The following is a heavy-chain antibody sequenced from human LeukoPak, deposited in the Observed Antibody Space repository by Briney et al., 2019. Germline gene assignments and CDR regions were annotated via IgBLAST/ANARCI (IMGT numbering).Heavy chain of an antibody. CDR2: INHSGST. CDR3: ARGYSKSKYYDSSGSLGY. J-gene: IGHJ4*02. CDR1: GGSFSGYY. V-gene: IGHV4-34*01. Sequence: SETLSLTCAVYGGSFSGYYWSWIRQPPAKGLEWIGEINHSGSTNYNPSLKSRVTISVDTSKNQFSLKLSSVTAADTAVYYCARGYSKSKYYDSSGSLGYWGQGTLVTVSS. D-gene: IGHD3-22*01.